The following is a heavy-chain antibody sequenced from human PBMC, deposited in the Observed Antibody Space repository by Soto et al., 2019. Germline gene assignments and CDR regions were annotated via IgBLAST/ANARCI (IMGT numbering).Heavy chain of an antibody. CDR1: GFTVSNNY. V-gene: IGHV3-53*01. CDR3: GAERGGGGY. J-gene: IGHJ4*02. Sequence: GGGLSQPGGSLRLSCAVSGFTVSNNYMSWVRQAPGKGLEGVSVIYSGGYTAYGDSVKGRFTISRDNSKNTLYLQMNSLGAYAPAVCFGGAERGGGGYWGQGTLVTVSS. D-gene: IGHD3-10*01. CDR2: IYSGGYT.